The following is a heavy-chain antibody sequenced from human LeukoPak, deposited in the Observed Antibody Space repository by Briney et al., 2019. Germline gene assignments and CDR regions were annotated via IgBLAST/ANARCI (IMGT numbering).Heavy chain of an antibody. V-gene: IGHV1-18*01. Sequence: ASVKVSCKASGYTFSTYGITWVRQAPGQGLEWMGWISAYNGNTNYAQKLQGRATMTTETSTSTAYMELRSLRSNDPAVYYCARATIVRGVIFQPDYRGQGTLVTASS. D-gene: IGHD3-10*01. CDR3: ARATIVRGVIFQPDY. CDR1: GYTFSTYG. J-gene: IGHJ4*02. CDR2: ISAYNGNT.